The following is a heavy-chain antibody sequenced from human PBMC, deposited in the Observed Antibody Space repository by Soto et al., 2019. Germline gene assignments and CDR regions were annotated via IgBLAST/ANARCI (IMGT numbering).Heavy chain of an antibody. J-gene: IGHJ6*02. CDR3: AKASTRGWFVGNYYGVDV. Sequence: VGSLRLSWAAFTLSGYAMHWGRQAPGQGLEWVALISYDGNKEYYADSVKGRFTISRENSKNTLYLEMNSLRGDDTGVYYCAKASTRGWFVGNYYGVDVWGQGTTVTVSS. CDR2: ISYDGNKE. CDR1: TLSGYA. D-gene: IGHD6-19*01. V-gene: IGHV3-30*18.